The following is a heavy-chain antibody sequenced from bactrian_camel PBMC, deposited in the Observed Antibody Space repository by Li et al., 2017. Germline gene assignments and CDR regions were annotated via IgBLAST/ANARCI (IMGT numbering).Heavy chain of an antibody. Sequence: DVQLVESGGGSVQAGGSLRLSCAASGYTYSQYCMAWFRQAPGKAREGVAISSAGGTLIFDSVKGRFTFSRDNAKNAVYLQMKRLKPEDTALYFCAASSVGWSVIEYCGQGTQVTVS. J-gene: IGHJ4*01. V-gene: IGHV3S40*01. CDR1: GYTYSQYC. CDR3: AASSVGWSVIEY. CDR2: ISSAGGTL. D-gene: IGHD1*01.